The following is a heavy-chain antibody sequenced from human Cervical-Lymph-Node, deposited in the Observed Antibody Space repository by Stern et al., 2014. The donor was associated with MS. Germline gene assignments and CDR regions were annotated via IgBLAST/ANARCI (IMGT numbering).Heavy chain of an antibody. Sequence: VQLVESGGGLVQPGGSLRLSCAASGFTVSSYWMHWVRQGPEKGLEWVSRINSDGSSTCYAYSVKGRFTISRDNAKNTLSLQMNSLRAEDTAVYYCVRDTYDMSFLLGWTGGMDVWGQGTTVTVSS. V-gene: IGHV3-74*01. J-gene: IGHJ6*02. CDR1: GFTVSSYW. CDR3: VRDTYDMSFLLGWTGGMDV. D-gene: IGHD3/OR15-3a*01. CDR2: INSDGSST.